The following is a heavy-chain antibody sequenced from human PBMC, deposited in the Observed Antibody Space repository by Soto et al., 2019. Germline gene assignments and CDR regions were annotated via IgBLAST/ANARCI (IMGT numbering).Heavy chain of an antibody. J-gene: IGHJ5*02. CDR1: GGSISSGGYY. CDR3: ARDARYYDSSGYPDINWFDP. CDR2: ICYSGST. Sequence: SETLSLTCTVSGGSISSGGYYWSWIRQHPGKGLEWIGYICYSGSTYYNPSLKSRVTISVDTSKNQFSLKLSSVTAADTAVYYCARDARYYDSSGYPDINWFDPWGQGTLVTVSS. V-gene: IGHV4-31*03. D-gene: IGHD3-22*01.